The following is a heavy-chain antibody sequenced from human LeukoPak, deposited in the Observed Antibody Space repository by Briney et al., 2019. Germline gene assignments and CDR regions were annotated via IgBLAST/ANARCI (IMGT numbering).Heavy chain of an antibody. CDR1: GFTFSSYA. D-gene: IGHD4-17*01. V-gene: IGHV3-30*14. CDR2: ISYDGSNK. Sequence: GGSLRLSCAASGFTFSSYAMHWVRQAPGKGLEWVAVISYDGSNKYYADSVKGRFTISRDNSKNTLYLQMNSLRAEDTAVYYCARAQDGDHFDYWGQGTLVTVSS. J-gene: IGHJ4*02. CDR3: ARAQDGDHFDY.